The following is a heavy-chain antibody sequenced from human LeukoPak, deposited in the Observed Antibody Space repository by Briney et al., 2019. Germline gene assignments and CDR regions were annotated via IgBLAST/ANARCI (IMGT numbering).Heavy chain of an antibody. Sequence: PGGSLRLSCETSGFTFTNYGLHWVRQAPGKGLEWVAVIYYDGSNKYYADSVKGRFTISRDNSKNTLYLQMNSLRAEDTAVYYCARVSDRLGYLDYWGQGTLVTVSS. CDR1: GFTFTNYG. J-gene: IGHJ4*02. CDR2: IYYDGSNK. CDR3: ARVSDRLGYLDY. V-gene: IGHV3-33*01. D-gene: IGHD1-26*01.